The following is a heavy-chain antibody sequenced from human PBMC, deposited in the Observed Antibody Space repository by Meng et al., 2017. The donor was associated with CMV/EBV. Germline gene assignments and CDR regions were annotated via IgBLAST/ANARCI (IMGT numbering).Heavy chain of an antibody. CDR2: IYYSGSN. Sequence: SETLSLTCTVSGGSVSSGSYYWSWIRQPPGKGLEWIGYIYYSGSNNYNPSLKSRVTISVDTSKNQFSLKLSSVTAADTAVYYCARSYYYYYGMDVWGQGTTVTVSS. J-gene: IGHJ6*02. V-gene: IGHV4-61*01. CDR3: ARSYYYYYGMDV. CDR1: GGSVSSGSYY.